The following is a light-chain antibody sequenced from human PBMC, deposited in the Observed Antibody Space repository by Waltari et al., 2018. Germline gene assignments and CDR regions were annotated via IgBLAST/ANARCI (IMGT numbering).Light chain of an antibody. CDR1: SSPVGTYKY. V-gene: IGLV2-11*01. CDR3: CSYTVSNTLL. CDR2: DVS. Sequence: QSALTQPRSVSGSPGPSVTISCTGTSSPVGTYKYVSWHQQHPGQAPKLIIFDVSKRPSGVPDRFSGSKSGDTASLTISGLQAEDEADYYCCSYTVSNTLLFGGGTKLTVL. J-gene: IGLJ3*02.